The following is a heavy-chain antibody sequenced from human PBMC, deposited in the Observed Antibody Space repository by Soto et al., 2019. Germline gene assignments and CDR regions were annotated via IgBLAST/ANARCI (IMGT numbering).Heavy chain of an antibody. CDR2: ISYDGSNK. Sequence: GGSLRLSCAASGFTFSSYAMHWVRQAPGKGLEWVAVISYDGSNKYYADSVKGRFTISRDNSKNTLYLQMNSLRAEDTAVYYCASDGPRRWSGYSFDYSGQATLVTVSS. CDR1: GFTFSSYA. V-gene: IGHV3-30-3*01. CDR3: ASDGPRRWSGYSFDY. J-gene: IGHJ4*02. D-gene: IGHD3-3*01.